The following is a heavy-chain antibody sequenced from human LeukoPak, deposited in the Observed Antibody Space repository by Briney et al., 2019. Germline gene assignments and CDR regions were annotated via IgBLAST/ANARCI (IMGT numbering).Heavy chain of an antibody. V-gene: IGHV4-30-4*08. CDR3: ARVASSPPCYYYYYMDV. Sequence: SETLSLTCAVYGGSFSGYYWSWIRQPPGKGLEWIGYIYYSGSTYYNPSLKSRVTISVDTSKNQFSLKLSSVTAADTAVYYCARVASSPPCYYYYYMDVWGKGTTVTVSS. J-gene: IGHJ6*03. CDR1: GGSFSGYY. CDR2: IYYSGST.